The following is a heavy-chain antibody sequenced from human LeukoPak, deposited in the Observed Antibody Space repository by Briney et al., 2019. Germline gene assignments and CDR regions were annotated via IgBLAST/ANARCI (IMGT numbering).Heavy chain of an antibody. V-gene: IGHV3-48*03. Sequence: PGGSLRLSCAASGFTFSSYEMNWVRQAPGKGLEWVSYISSSGSTIYYADSVKGRFTISRDNSKNTLYLQMNSLRAEGTAVYYCANLGYVVVTANSDYWGQGTLVTVSS. CDR3: ANLGYVVVTANSDY. J-gene: IGHJ4*02. CDR2: ISSSGSTI. D-gene: IGHD2-21*02. CDR1: GFTFSSYE.